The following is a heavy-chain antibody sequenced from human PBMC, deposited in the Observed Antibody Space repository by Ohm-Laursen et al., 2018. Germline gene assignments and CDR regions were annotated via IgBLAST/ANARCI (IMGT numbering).Heavy chain of an antibody. Sequence: SLRLSCSASAFTFSSYWMSWVRQAPGKGLEWMANIKQDGSEKYYVDSVKGRFTISRDNAKNSLYLQMNSLRAEDTAVYYCASLKPPLCYYGMDVWGQGTTVTVSS. CDR3: ASLKPPLCYYGMDV. CDR1: AFTFSSYW. V-gene: IGHV3-7*03. CDR2: IKQDGSEK. J-gene: IGHJ6*02.